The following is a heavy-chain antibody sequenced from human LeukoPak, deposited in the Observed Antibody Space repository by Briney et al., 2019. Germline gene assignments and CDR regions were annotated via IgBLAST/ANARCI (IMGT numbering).Heavy chain of an antibody. D-gene: IGHD3-10*01. CDR3: ARTMVRGVKVVYFDY. Sequence: GGSLRLSCAASGFTFSSYGIHWVRQAPGKGLEWVTFIRYDGTNKYYADSVKGRFTISRDNSKNTLYLQMNSLRAEDTAVYYCARTMVRGVKVVYFDYWGQGTLVTVSS. J-gene: IGHJ4*02. CDR2: IRYDGTNK. CDR1: GFTFSSYG. V-gene: IGHV3-30*02.